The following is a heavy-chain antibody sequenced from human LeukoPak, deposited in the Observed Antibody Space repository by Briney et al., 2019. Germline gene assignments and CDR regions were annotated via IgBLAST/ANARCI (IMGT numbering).Heavy chain of an antibody. CDR2: INPNSGGT. D-gene: IGHD6-13*01. V-gene: IGHV1-2*04. CDR1: GYTFTGYY. CDR3: ARGNPRDSSSWYYYYYGMDV. Sequence: ASVKVSCKASGYTFTGYYMHWVRQAPGQGLEWMGWINPNSGGTNYAQKFQGWVTMTRDTSISTAYMELSRLRSDDTAVYYCARGNPRDSSSWYYYYYGMDVWGQGTTVTVSS. J-gene: IGHJ6*02.